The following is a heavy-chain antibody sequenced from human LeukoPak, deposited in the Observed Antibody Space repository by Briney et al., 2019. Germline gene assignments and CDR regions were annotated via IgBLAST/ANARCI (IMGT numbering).Heavy chain of an antibody. CDR2: INHSGST. J-gene: IGHJ4*02. V-gene: IGHV4-34*01. D-gene: IGHD7-27*01. CDR3: ARTNWGSFDY. Sequence: ETLYLAYAVYGGSFSGYDWSWIRQPPGKGLEWIGEINHSGSTNYNPSLKSRVTISVDTSKNQFSLKLSSVTAADTAVYYCARTNWGSFDYWGQGTLVTVSS. CDR1: GGSFSGYD.